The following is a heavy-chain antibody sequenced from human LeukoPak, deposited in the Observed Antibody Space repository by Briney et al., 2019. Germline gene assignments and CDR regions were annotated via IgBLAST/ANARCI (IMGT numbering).Heavy chain of an antibody. CDR3: ARHRNGGSSFYFDY. J-gene: IGHJ4*02. Sequence: SETLSLTCTVSGGSISSYYWSWIRQPPGKGLEWTGYIYYSGSTNYNPSLKSRVTISVDTSKNQVSLYLTSVAAADTAVYYCARHRNGGSSFYFDYWGQGTLVTVSS. V-gene: IGHV4-59*08. CDR2: IYYSGST. CDR1: GGSISSYY. D-gene: IGHD1-26*01.